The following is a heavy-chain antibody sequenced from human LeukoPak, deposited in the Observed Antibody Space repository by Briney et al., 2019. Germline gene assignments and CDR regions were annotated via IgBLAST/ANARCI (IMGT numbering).Heavy chain of an antibody. V-gene: IGHV3-30*02. D-gene: IGHD4-11*01. Sequence: PGGSLRLSCAASGFTFSSYGMPWVRQAPGKGLEWVAFIRYDGSNKYYADSVKGRFTISRDNSKNTPYLQMNSLRAEDTAVYYCAKIPSPYSNLAYYYYYMDVWGKGTTVTVSS. CDR1: GFTFSSYG. CDR3: AKIPSPYSNLAYYYYYMDV. CDR2: IRYDGSNK. J-gene: IGHJ6*03.